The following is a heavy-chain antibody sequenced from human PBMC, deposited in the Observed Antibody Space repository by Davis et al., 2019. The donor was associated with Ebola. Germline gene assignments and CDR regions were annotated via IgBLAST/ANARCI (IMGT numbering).Heavy chain of an antibody. CDR1: GFPFYNYA. D-gene: IGHD2-21*02. Sequence: PGGSLRLSCAASGFPFYNYAMSWVRQAPGNGLEWVSSISTTSEYIYYSDSAKGRFTISRDNAKNSLYLQMNSLRAEDTAVYYCLRDPALVVTGGGWFFGLWGRGTLVTVSS. CDR3: LRDPALVVTGGGWFFGL. V-gene: IGHV3-21*01. CDR2: ISTTSEYI. J-gene: IGHJ2*01.